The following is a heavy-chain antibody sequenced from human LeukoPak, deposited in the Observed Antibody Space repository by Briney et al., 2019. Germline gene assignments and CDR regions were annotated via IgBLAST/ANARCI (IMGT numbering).Heavy chain of an antibody. V-gene: IGHV3-48*01. CDR3: AKDMGTTGSTFEDDY. CDR1: GFTFSSYS. Sequence: GGSLRLSCAASGFTFSSYSMNWVRQAPGKGLEWLSYISSSSSTLYYADSVKGRFTISRDNAKNSLYLQMNSLRAEDTALYYCAKDMGTTGSTFEDDYWGQGTLVTVSS. J-gene: IGHJ4*02. D-gene: IGHD1-1*01. CDR2: ISSSSSTL.